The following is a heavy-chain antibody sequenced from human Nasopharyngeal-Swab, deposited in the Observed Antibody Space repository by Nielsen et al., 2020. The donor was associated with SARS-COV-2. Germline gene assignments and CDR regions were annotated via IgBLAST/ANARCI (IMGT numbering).Heavy chain of an antibody. V-gene: IGHV7-4-1*02. J-gene: IGHJ6*02. CDR2: INTNTGNP. CDR3: ARVYCTNGVCYGLDYYYYYGMDV. D-gene: IGHD2-8*01. Sequence: WVRQAPGQGLEWMGWINTNTGNPTYAQGFTGRFVLSLDTSVSTAYLQISSLKAEDTAVYYCARVYCTNGVCYGLDYYYYYGMDVWGQGTTVTVSS.